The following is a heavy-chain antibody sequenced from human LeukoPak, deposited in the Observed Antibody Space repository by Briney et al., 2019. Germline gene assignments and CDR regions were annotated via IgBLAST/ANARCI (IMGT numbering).Heavy chain of an antibody. CDR2: IYYSGST. CDR3: ARHSTVTTGAFQI. CDR1: GDSISSYY. Sequence: SETLSLTCTVSGDSISSYYWSWIRQPPGKGLDWIGYIYYSGSTNYNPSLKSRVTISEDTSKNQFSQKLSSVTAADTAVYYCARHSTVTTGAFQIWGQGTMVTVSS. D-gene: IGHD4-17*01. J-gene: IGHJ3*02. V-gene: IGHV4-59*08.